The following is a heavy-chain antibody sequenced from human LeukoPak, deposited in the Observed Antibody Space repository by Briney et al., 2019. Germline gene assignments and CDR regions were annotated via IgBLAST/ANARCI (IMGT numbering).Heavy chain of an antibody. Sequence: PGGCLRLSCAASGFTFSSYSMNWVRQAPGKGLEWVSYISSSSSTIYYADSVKGRFTISRDNAKNSLYLQMNSLRDEDTAVYYCARARRIVGATLYFDYWGQGTLDTVSS. CDR1: GFTFSSYS. V-gene: IGHV3-48*02. J-gene: IGHJ4*02. CDR3: ARARRIVGATLYFDY. CDR2: ISSSSSTI. D-gene: IGHD1-26*01.